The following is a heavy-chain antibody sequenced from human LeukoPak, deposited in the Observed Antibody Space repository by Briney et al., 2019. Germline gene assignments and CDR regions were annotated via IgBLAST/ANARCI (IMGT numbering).Heavy chain of an antibody. D-gene: IGHD3-10*01. CDR2: ISSSSSTI. V-gene: IGHV3-48*04. Sequence: PGGSLRLSCAASGLTFSSYSMNWVRQAPGKGLEWVSYISSSSSTIYYADSVKGRFTISRDNAKNSLYLQMSSLRAEDTAVYYCARNADSGSYSGYWGQGTLVTVSS. CDR1: GLTFSSYS. CDR3: ARNADSGSYSGY. J-gene: IGHJ4*02.